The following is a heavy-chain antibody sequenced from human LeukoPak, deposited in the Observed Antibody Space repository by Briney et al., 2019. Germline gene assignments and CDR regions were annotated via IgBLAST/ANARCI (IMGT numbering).Heavy chain of an antibody. CDR2: ISSSSNTI. V-gene: IGHV3-48*02. CDR3: VTDTSMGGLFDY. CDR1: GFTFSSYS. Sequence: GGSLRLSGAASGFTFSSYSMNWVRQAPGKGLEWVSYISSSSNTIYYADSVKGRFTISRDNAKNSLYLQMNSLRDEDTALYYCVTDTSMGGLFDYWGQGTLVTVSS. D-gene: IGHD5-18*01. J-gene: IGHJ4*02.